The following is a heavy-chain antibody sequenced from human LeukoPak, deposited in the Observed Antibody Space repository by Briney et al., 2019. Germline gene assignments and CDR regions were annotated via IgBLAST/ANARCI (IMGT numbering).Heavy chain of an antibody. CDR1: GFTFGSYA. J-gene: IGHJ4*02. V-gene: IGHV3-23*01. D-gene: IGHD2-8*01. CDR3: ARYCISGVCYGTFDY. Sequence: GGSLRLSCAASGFTFGSYAMSWVRQAPGKGLEWVSAISGSGGSTYYADSVKGRFTISRDNSKNTLYLQMNSLRAEDTAVYYCARYCISGVCYGTFDYWGQGTLVTVSS. CDR2: ISGSGGST.